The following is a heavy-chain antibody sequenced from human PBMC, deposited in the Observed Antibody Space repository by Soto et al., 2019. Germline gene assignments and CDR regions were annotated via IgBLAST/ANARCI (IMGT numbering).Heavy chain of an antibody. Sequence: EVQLVESGGGLVQPGGCLRLSCAASGFTFSNYWMSWVRQVPGKGLEWVANIKTDGSAKYYVDSVTGRFTLSRDNAKNXXRLQLNSLRPDDTDVYDCARDLPRSGSNWREALDLWGQGTMVTVSS. CDR3: ARDLPRSGSNWREALDL. V-gene: IGHV3-7*01. D-gene: IGHD3-22*01. CDR1: GFTFSNYW. CDR2: IKTDGSAK. J-gene: IGHJ3*01.